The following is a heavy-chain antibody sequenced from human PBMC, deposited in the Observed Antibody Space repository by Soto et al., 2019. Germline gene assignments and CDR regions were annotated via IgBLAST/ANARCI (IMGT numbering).Heavy chain of an antibody. V-gene: IGHV3-23*01. J-gene: IGHJ5*02. Sequence: PGGSLRLSCAASGFTFRSYAMSWVRQAPGKGLEWVSVIGGSGGSTFYADSVKGRFTISRDDSKNTLFLQLNSLGAEDTAVYYCAKDVSTYSSSWFPWFDPWGQGTLVTVSS. CDR2: IGGSGGST. CDR3: AKDVSTYSSSWFPWFDP. D-gene: IGHD6-13*01. CDR1: GFTFRSYA.